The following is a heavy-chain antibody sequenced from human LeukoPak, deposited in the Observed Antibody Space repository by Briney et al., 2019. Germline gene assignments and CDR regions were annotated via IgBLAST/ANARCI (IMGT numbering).Heavy chain of an antibody. Sequence: PGGSLRLSCAASGFTFSSYEMNWVRQAPGKGLEWVSYISSSGSTIYYADSVKGRFTISRDNAKNSLYLQMNGLRAEDTAVYYCAREGGIVASAWGQGTLVTVSS. CDR3: AREGGIVASA. J-gene: IGHJ5*02. D-gene: IGHD5-12*01. CDR1: GFTFSSYE. CDR2: ISSSGSTI. V-gene: IGHV3-48*03.